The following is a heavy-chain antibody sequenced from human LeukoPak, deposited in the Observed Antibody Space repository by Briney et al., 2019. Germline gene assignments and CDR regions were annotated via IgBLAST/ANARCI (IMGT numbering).Heavy chain of an antibody. Sequence: GGPLRLSCAASGFTFSSYSMNWVRQAPGKGLEWVSSISSSSSYIYYADSVKGRFTISRDNAKNSLYLQMNSLRAEDTAVYYCARSLLYYYGTDVWGQGTTVTVSS. CDR1: GFTFSSYS. D-gene: IGHD2/OR15-2a*01. V-gene: IGHV3-21*01. CDR2: ISSSSSYI. CDR3: ARSLLYYYGTDV. J-gene: IGHJ6*02.